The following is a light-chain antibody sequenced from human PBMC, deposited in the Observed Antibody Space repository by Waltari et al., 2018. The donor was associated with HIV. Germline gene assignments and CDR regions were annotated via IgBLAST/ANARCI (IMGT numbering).Light chain of an antibody. CDR2: DAS. V-gene: IGKV3-11*01. CDR3: QQRSNWPST. CDR1: QSVSSY. Sequence: EIVLTQSPATLSLSPGERATLSCRASQSVSSYLAWYQQKPGQAPRLLIYDASNRATGIPPRFSGSWAATDFPLTISSLEPEYFAFYYCQQRSNWPSTFGRGTKVEIK. J-gene: IGKJ4*01.